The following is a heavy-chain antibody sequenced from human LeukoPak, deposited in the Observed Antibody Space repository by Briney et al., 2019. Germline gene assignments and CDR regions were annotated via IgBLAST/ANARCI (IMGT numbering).Heavy chain of an antibody. J-gene: IGHJ6*03. V-gene: IGHV3-21*01. D-gene: IGHD1-26*01. CDR1: GFTFRTYS. CDR3: ARAFDTSWDYYYMDV. CDR2: ISSTSRYI. Sequence: GGSLRLSCAGSGFTFRTYSMNWVRQAPGKGLEWVASISSTSRYIYHADSVKGRFTISRDDAKNSLFLQMNSLRAEDTAVYYCARAFDTSWDYYYMDVWGKGTTVIVSS.